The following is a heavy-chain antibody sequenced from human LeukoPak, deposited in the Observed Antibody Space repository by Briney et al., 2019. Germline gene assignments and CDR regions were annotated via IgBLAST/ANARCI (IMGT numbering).Heavy chain of an antibody. Sequence: SETLSLTCTVSGDSVSSSDYYWVWLRQPPGKGLEWIGTVSYNGITYYPPSLQSRLSISIDTPKNQFSPTLTSVTAADTAVYYCASSSSWYRFDFWGQGTLVTVSS. D-gene: IGHD6-13*01. V-gene: IGHV4-39*01. CDR1: GDSVSSSDYY. CDR3: ASSSSWYRFDF. CDR2: VSYNGIT. J-gene: IGHJ5*01.